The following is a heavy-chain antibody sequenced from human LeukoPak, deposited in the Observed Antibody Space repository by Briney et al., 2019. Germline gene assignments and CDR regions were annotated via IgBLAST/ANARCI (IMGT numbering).Heavy chain of an antibody. V-gene: IGHV4-34*01. Sequence: KPSETLSLTCAVYGGSFSGYYWSWIRQPPGKGLEWIGEINHSGNTYYNPSLKSRVTISIDTSKNQLSLKLNSVTAADTAVYYCARLHYPPGPDYWGQGTLVTVSA. D-gene: IGHD1-26*01. CDR1: GGSFSGYY. CDR3: ARLHYPPGPDY. J-gene: IGHJ4*02. CDR2: INHSGNT.